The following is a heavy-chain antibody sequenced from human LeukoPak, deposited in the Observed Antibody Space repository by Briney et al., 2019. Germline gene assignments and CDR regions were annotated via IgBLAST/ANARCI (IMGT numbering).Heavy chain of an antibody. J-gene: IGHJ5*02. Sequence: GGSLTLSCAASGFTFSSFGMHRVRQAPGKGLEWVAVIWYDASNKYYADSVKGRFTTSRDNSKNTLYLQMNSLRDDDTAVYYCVRGVGVSRFNYLDPWGQGTLVIVSS. CDR2: IWYDASNK. CDR3: VRGVGVSRFNYLDP. CDR1: GFTFSSFG. D-gene: IGHD1-7*01. V-gene: IGHV3-33*01.